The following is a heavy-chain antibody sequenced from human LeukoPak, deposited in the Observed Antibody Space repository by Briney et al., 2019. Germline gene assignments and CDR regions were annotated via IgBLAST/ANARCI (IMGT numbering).Heavy chain of an antibody. D-gene: IGHD6-6*01. CDR2: IKQDGSEK. V-gene: IGHV3-7*01. J-gene: IGHJ3*02. CDR1: GFTFSSYW. Sequence: GGSLRLSCAASGFTFSSYWMSWVRQAPGKGLEWVANIKQDGSEKYYVDSVKGRFTISRDNAKNSLYLQMNSLRAEDTAVYYCASLSSSGAFDIWGQGTMVTVSS. CDR3: ASLSSSGAFDI.